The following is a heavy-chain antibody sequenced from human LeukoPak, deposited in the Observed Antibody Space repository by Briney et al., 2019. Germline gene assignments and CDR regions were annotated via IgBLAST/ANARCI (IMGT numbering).Heavy chain of an antibody. D-gene: IGHD2-21*01. V-gene: IGHV3-7*01. CDR1: GFTFSSYW. J-gene: IGHJ4*02. Sequence: GGSLRLSCAASGFTFSSYWLSWVRQAPGKGLEWVANVKYDGSEKYYVDSVKGRFTISRDNAKNSLYLQMNSLRAEDTAIYYYARDSISLFDYWGQGTLVTVAS. CDR2: VKYDGSEK. CDR3: ARDSISLFDY.